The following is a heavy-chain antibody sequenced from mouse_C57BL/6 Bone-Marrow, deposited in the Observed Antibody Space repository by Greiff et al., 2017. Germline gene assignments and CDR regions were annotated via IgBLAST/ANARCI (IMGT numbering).Heavy chain of an antibody. V-gene: IGHV1-80*01. CDR1: GYAFSSYW. CDR2: IYPGDGAT. CDR3: ARYGTGVLYYAMDY. J-gene: IGHJ4*01. D-gene: IGHD4-1*01. Sequence: QVQLKESGAELVKPGASVKISCKASGYAFSSYWMNWVKQRPGKGLEWIGQIYPGDGATNYNGKFKGKATLTADKSSSTAYMQLSSLTSEDSAVYFCARYGTGVLYYAMDYWGQGTSVTVSS.